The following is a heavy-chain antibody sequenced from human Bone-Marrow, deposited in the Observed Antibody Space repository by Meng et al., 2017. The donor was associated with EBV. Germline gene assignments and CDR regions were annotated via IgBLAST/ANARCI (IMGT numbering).Heavy chain of an antibody. Sequence: QPQLQESGSGLVKPSQTLSLTCAVSGGSISSGDYSWSWIRQPPGKGLEWIGNIYHSGSTFYNSSLNSRVTISVDRSKNQFSLKLTSVTAADTAVYYCARGNTFPEYYFGYWGQGTLVTVSS. CDR3: ARGNTFPEYYFGY. V-gene: IGHV4-30-2*01. J-gene: IGHJ4*02. D-gene: IGHD2/OR15-2a*01. CDR1: GGSISSGDYS. CDR2: IYHSGST.